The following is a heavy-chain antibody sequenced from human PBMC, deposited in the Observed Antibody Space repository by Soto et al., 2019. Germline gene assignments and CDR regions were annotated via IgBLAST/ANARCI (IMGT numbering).Heavy chain of an antibody. Sequence: QVQLVQSGAEVKKPGASVKVSCKASGYTFTSYGISWVRQAPGQGVEWMGWISAYNGNTNYAQKLQGRVTTTTDTTTRTAYMVLRSLRSDDTAVYYCARVVPAAMVYYGMDVSGQGTTVTVSS. J-gene: IGHJ6*02. D-gene: IGHD2-2*01. CDR2: ISAYNGNT. V-gene: IGHV1-18*04. CDR1: GYTFTSYG. CDR3: ARVVPAAMVYYGMDV.